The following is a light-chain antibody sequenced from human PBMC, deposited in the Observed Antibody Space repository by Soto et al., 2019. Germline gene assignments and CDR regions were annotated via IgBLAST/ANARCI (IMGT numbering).Light chain of an antibody. CDR2: YDD. CDR1: SSNIENNA. V-gene: IGLV1-36*01. J-gene: IGLJ1*01. CDR3: AAWDDSLNGYV. Sequence: QSVLTQPPSVSEAPRQRVTISCSGSSSNIENNAGNWYQQLPGQAPKLLIYYDDLLPSGVSDRFSGSKSGTSASLAISGLQSEDEADYYCAAWDDSLNGYVFGTGTKVTVL.